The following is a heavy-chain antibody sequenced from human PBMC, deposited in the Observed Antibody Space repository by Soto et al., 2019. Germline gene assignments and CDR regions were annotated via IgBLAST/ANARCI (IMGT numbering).Heavy chain of an antibody. CDR2: ISGSGGST. Sequence: GGSLRLSCAASGFTFSSYAMSWVRQAPGKGLEWVSAISGSGGSTYYADSVKGRFTISRDNSKNTLYLQMNSLRAEDTAVYYWAKYEAAAEYYYYGMDVWGEGTTVTVSS. V-gene: IGHV3-23*01. CDR1: GFTFSSYA. J-gene: IGHJ6*04. CDR3: AKYEAAAEYYYYGMDV. D-gene: IGHD6-13*01.